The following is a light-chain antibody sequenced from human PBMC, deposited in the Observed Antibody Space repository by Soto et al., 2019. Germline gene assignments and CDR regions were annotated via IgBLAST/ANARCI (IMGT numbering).Light chain of an antibody. CDR2: YDS. CDR3: QVWDTSSDSMV. CDR1: NIESKS. V-gene: IGLV3-21*01. J-gene: IGLJ2*01. Sequence: SYVLTQPPSVSVAPGKPATITCGGNNIESKSVHWYQQKPGQAPVLVINYDSGRPSGIPERFSGSNSGITATLTISRVEAGDEADYFCQVWDTSSDSMVFGGGTKVTVL.